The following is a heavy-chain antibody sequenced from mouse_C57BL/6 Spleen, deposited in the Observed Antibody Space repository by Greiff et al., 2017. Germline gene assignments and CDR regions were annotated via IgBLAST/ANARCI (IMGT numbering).Heavy chain of an antibody. V-gene: IGHV1-7*01. Sequence: QVQLKQSGAELAKPGASVKLSCKASGYTFTSYWMHWVKQRPGQGLVWIGYINPSSGYTKYNQKFKDKATLTADKSSSTAYMQLSSLTYEDSAVYYCATYDYDAGGFAYWGQGTLVTVSA. J-gene: IGHJ3*01. CDR2: INPSSGYT. D-gene: IGHD2-4*01. CDR3: ATYDYDAGGFAY. CDR1: GYTFTSYW.